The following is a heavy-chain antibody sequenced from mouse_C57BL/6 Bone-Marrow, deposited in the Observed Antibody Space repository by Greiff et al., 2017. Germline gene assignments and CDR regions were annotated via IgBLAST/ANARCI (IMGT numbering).Heavy chain of an antibody. J-gene: IGHJ4*01. CDR2: IHPNSGST. V-gene: IGHV1-64*01. CDR3: ATYDSNDYYAMDY. Sequence: QVQLQQPGAELVKPGASVKLSCKASGYTFTSYWMHWVKQRPGQGLEWIGMIHPNSGSTNYNEKFKSKATLTVDKSSSTAYMLLSSLTSEDSAVYYCATYDSNDYYAMDYWGQGTSVTVSS. D-gene: IGHD2-5*01. CDR1: GYTFTSYW.